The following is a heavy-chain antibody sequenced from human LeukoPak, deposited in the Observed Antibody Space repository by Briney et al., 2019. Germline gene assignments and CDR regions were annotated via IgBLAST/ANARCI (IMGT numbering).Heavy chain of an antibody. CDR1: GYTYTGYY. D-gene: IGHD3-22*01. Sequence: ASVKVSCKASGYTYTGYYMHWVRQAPGQGLEWMGWINANSGDTKYAQKFQGRVTMTRDTSISTAYMELSRLRSDDTAMYYCAREISGYSDYWGQGTLVTVSS. CDR3: AREISGYSDY. J-gene: IGHJ4*02. CDR2: INANSGDT. V-gene: IGHV1-2*02.